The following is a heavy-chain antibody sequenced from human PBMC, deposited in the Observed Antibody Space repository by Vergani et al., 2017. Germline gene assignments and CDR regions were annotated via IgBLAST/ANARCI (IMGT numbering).Heavy chain of an antibody. D-gene: IGHD3-22*01. CDR1: GGTFSSYA. CDR2: IIPIFGTT. V-gene: IGHV1-69*01. J-gene: IGHJ4*02. Sequence: QVQLVQSGAEVKKPGSSVKVSCKASGGTFSSYAISWVRQSPGQGLEWMGGIIPIFGTTNYAQEFEGRVSITADESTSTAYMELSSLRSEDTAVYYCARELTYYYDSSGLTFDYWGQGTLVTVSS. CDR3: ARELTYYYDSSGLTFDY.